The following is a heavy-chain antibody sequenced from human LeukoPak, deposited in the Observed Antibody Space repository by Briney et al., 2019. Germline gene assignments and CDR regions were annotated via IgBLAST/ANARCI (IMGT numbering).Heavy chain of an antibody. D-gene: IGHD3-10*01. Sequence: WASVKVSCKASGYTFTSYDINWVRQATGQGLEWMGWMNPNSGDTGYAQKFQGRVTMTRNTSISTAYMELSSLRSEDTAVYYCARGQGGEGAFDYWGQGTLVTVSS. J-gene: IGHJ4*02. CDR3: ARGQGGEGAFDY. CDR1: GYTFTSYD. CDR2: MNPNSGDT. V-gene: IGHV1-8*01.